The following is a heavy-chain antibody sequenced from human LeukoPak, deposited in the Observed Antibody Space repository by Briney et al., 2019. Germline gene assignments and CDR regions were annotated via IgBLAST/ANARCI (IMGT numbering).Heavy chain of an antibody. D-gene: IGHD6-13*01. J-gene: IGHJ4*02. CDR3: ARRLIAAELFYDY. CDR1: GYSISSGSY. Sequence: SETLSLTCSVSGYSISSGSYWGWIRQPPGKGLEWIGSIHHSGSTYYNPSLKSRVTISVDTSKNQFSLKLSSVTAADTAVYYCARRLIAAELFYDYWGQGTLVTVSS. V-gene: IGHV4-38-2*02. CDR2: IHHSGST.